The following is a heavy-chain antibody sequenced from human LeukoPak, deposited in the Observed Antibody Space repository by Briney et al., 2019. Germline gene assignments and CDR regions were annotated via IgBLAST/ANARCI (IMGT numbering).Heavy chain of an antibody. CDR1: GFTVSSNY. J-gene: IGHJ5*02. Sequence: PGGSLRLSCAASGFTVSSNYMSWVRQAPGKGLEWVSVIYSGGSTYYADSVKGRFTISRDNSKNTLYLQMNGLRAEDTAVYYCARDGRGVNWFDPWGQGTLVTVSS. D-gene: IGHD3-10*01. V-gene: IGHV3-53*01. CDR3: ARDGRGVNWFDP. CDR2: IYSGGST.